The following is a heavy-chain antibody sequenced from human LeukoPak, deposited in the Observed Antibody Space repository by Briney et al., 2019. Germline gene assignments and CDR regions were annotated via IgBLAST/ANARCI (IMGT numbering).Heavy chain of an antibody. Sequence: KPSETLSLTCAVSGYSISSGYYWGWIRQPPGKGLEWIGNIYHSGSTYYNPSLKSRVTISVDTSKNQFSLKLSSVTAADMAVYYCAQQSLRSPDYWGQGTLVTVSS. CDR1: GYSISSGYY. V-gene: IGHV4-38-2*01. D-gene: IGHD3-16*01. CDR2: IYHSGST. CDR3: AQQSLRSPDY. J-gene: IGHJ4*02.